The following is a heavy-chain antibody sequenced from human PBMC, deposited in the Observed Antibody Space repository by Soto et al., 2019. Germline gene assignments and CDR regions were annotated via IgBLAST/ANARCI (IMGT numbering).Heavy chain of an antibody. CDR2: ISYDGSNK. Sequence: GGSLRLSCAASGFTFSSYAMHWVRQAPGKGLEWVAVISYDGSNKYYAGSVKGRFTISRDNSKNTLYLQMNSLGAEDTAVYYCASLPYSSGWYDTGGYYFDYWGQGTLVTVSS. CDR3: ASLPYSSGWYDTGGYYFDY. CDR1: GFTFSSYA. J-gene: IGHJ4*02. D-gene: IGHD6-19*01. V-gene: IGHV3-30-3*01.